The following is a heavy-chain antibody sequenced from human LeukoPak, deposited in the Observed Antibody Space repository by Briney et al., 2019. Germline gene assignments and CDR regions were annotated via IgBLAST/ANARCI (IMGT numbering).Heavy chain of an antibody. CDR2: ISWNSGSI. D-gene: IGHD1-26*01. CDR3: ARGDTQSKYRQFDS. V-gene: IGHV3-9*01. J-gene: IGHJ4*02. CDR1: GFTFDDYA. Sequence: PGGSLRLSCAASGFTFDDYAMHWVRHAPGKGLEWVSGISWNSGSIGYADSVKGRFTISRDNAKNSLYLQMNSLRAEDTGVYYCARGDTQSKYRQFDSWGQGSLVIVSS.